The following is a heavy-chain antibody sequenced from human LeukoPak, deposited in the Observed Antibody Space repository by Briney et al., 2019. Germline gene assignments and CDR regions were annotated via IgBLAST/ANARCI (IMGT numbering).Heavy chain of an antibody. CDR3: ARESRFLEWLFPLDY. CDR2: ISAYNGNT. Sequence: ASVKVSCKASGYTFTSYGISWVRQAPGQGLEWMGWISAYNGNTNYAQKLQGRVTMTTDTSTSTAYMELRSLRSDDTAVYYCARESRFLEWLFPLDYWGQGTLSPSPQ. V-gene: IGHV1-18*01. D-gene: IGHD3-3*01. J-gene: IGHJ4*02. CDR1: GYTFTSYG.